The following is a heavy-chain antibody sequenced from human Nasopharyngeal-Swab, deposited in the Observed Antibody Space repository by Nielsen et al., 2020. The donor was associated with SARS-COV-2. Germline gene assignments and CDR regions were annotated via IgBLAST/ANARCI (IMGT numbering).Heavy chain of an antibody. CDR1: GYTLTELS. J-gene: IGHJ6*02. V-gene: IGHV1-24*01. CDR2: FDPEDGET. Sequence: ASVKVSCKVSGYTLTELSMHWVRQAPGKGLEWMGGFDPEDGETIYAQKFQGRVTMTEDTSTDTAYMELSSLRSEDTAVYYCAREHDYGDPTSYGMDVWGQGTTVTVSS. D-gene: IGHD4-17*01. CDR3: AREHDYGDPTSYGMDV.